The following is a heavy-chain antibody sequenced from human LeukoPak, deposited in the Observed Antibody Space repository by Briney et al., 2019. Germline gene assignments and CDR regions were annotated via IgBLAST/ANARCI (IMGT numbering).Heavy chain of an antibody. CDR2: IYYSGST. J-gene: IGHJ4*02. Sequence: SETLSLTCTVSGGSISSSSYYWGWIRQPPGKGLEWIGSIYYSGSTYQNPSLKSRVTISIDTSKNQFSLKLRSVTAADTAVYYCARIAAAILWYFDYWGQGTLVTVSS. V-gene: IGHV4-39*01. D-gene: IGHD6-13*01. CDR1: GGSISSSSYY. CDR3: ARIAAAILWYFDY.